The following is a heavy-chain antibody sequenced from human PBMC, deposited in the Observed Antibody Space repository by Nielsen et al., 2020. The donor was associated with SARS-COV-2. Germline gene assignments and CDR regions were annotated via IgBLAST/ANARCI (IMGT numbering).Heavy chain of an antibody. D-gene: IGHD7-27*01. CDR2: IYTDGST. CDR3: ARDNWGRMDV. CDR1: GFTISSSL. Sequence: SCGASGFTISSSLMSWVRQAAGKGLDWVSVIYTDGSTSHADSVKGRFTISRDNSKNTLYLQMNSLRAEDTAVYYCARDNWGRMDVWGQGTTVTVSS. J-gene: IGHJ6*02. V-gene: IGHV3-66*01.